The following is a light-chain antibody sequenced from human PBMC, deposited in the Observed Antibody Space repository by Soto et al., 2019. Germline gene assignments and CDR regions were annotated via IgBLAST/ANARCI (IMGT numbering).Light chain of an antibody. CDR3: QQSYSTPIT. CDR1: QTISTY. Sequence: DIQMTQSPSSLSASVVARVTITCRASQTISTYLNWYQQKPGKAPKLLIYSASSLQSGVPSRFSGSGSGTDFTLTISSLQPEDFATYYCQQSYSTPITSGQGTRLEIK. J-gene: IGKJ5*01. CDR2: SAS. V-gene: IGKV1-39*01.